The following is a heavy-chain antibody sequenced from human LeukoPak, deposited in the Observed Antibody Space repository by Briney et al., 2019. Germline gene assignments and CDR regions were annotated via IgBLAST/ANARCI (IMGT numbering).Heavy chain of an antibody. V-gene: IGHV3-74*01. D-gene: IGHD3-16*01. CDR2: INSDGGST. CDR3: TRGGGYFDY. Sequence: GGSLRLSCAASGFTFSSFWMHWVRQAPGKGLVWVSRINSDGGSTTYADSVKGRFTISRDNAKNTLYLQINSLRGEDTAVYYCTRGGGYFDYWGQGTLVTVSS. J-gene: IGHJ4*02. CDR1: GFTFSSFW.